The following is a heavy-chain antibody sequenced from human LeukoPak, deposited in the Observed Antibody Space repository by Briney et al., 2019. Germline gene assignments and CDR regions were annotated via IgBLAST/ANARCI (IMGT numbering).Heavy chain of an antibody. CDR2: VYYTGDN. D-gene: IGHD2-15*01. CDR3: ARMRCDDRIRPLDNYYYMDV. J-gene: IGHJ6*03. Sequence: SETLSLTCSVSGASISDSYWTWIRQPPGKTLEWIGYVYYTGDNDYNPSLKSRVTMSVDTSKSHLSLKLTSVTAADTAVYYCARMRCDDRIRPLDNYYYMDVWGKGTTVTVSS. V-gene: IGHV4-59*08. CDR1: GASISDSY.